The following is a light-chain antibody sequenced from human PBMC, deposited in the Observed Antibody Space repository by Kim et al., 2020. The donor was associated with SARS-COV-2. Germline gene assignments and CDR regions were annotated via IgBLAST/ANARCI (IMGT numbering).Light chain of an antibody. CDR3: QQYLNFLT. V-gene: IGKV1-33*01. CDR2: DAS. J-gene: IGKJ4*01. Sequence: SASVGDRVTITCQASHDINKYLNWYQQKPGKAPKLLIYDASNLEPGVPSRFSGSGSGTDFIFTITSLQPEDIATYYCQQYLNFLTFGGGTKVDIK. CDR1: HDINKY.